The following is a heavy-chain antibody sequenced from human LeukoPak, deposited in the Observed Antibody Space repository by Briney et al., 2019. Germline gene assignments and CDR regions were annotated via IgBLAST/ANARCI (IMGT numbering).Heavy chain of an antibody. CDR2: IYYSGST. Sequence: PSETLSLTCTVSGGSISSYYWSWIRQPPGKGLEWIGYIYYSGSTNYNPSLKSRVTISVDTSKNQFSLKLSSVTAADTAVYYCARFFRRRDRALSGAFDIWGQGTMVTVSS. CDR1: GGSISSYY. J-gene: IGHJ3*02. CDR3: ARFFRRRDRALSGAFDI. V-gene: IGHV4-59*01. D-gene: IGHD5-24*01.